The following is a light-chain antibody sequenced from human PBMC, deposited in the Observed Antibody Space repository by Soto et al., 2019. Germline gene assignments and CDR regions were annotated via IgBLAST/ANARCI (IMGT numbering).Light chain of an antibody. J-gene: IGKJ1*01. CDR3: QKYGSSPRT. Sequence: EIVMTQSPATLSVSPGERATLSCRASQSVSSSYLAWYQQKPGQAPRILIYGESSRATGIPDRLSGSGSGTDLTLTISRLEPEDFAVYYCQKYGSSPRTCGQGTKVDI. CDR2: GES. CDR1: QSVSSSY. V-gene: IGKV3-20*01.